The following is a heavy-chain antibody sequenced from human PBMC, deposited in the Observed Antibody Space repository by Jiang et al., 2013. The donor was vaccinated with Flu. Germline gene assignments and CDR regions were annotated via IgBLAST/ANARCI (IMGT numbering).Heavy chain of an antibody. CDR3: ARRAPYYWYFDL. CDR2: VYYSGST. V-gene: IGHV4-39*01. CDR1: EDSISSISSSYY. J-gene: IGHJ2*01. Sequence: KPSETLSLTCIVSEDSISSISSSYYWAWIRQPPGRGLEWIGSVYYSGSTRYNPSLKSRVSMSLDTSKNQVSLKLSSVTAADTAVYYCARRAPYYWYFDLWGRGTLVIVSS.